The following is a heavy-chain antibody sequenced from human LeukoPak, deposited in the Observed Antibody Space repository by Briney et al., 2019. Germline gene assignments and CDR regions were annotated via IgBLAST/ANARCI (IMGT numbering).Heavy chain of an antibody. CDR3: ATDYGDYNYYYYGMDV. J-gene: IGHJ6*02. Sequence: GVSLRLSCAASGFTFSSCAMSWVRQAPGKGLEWVSAISGSGGSTYYADSVKGRFTISRDNSKNTLYLQMNSLRAEDTAVYYCATDYGDYNYYYYGMDVWGQGTTVTVSS. CDR2: ISGSGGST. D-gene: IGHD4-17*01. CDR1: GFTFSSCA. V-gene: IGHV3-23*01.